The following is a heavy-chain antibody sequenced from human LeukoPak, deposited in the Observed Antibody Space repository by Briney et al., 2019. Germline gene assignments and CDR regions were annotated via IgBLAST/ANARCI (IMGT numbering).Heavy chain of an antibody. CDR1: GYTFTSYG. D-gene: IGHD1-26*01. V-gene: IGHV1-18*01. J-gene: IGHJ4*02. Sequence: ASVKVSCKASGYTFTSYGISWVRQAPGQGLERMGGISANNGNTNYAQKLQGRVTMTTDTSTSTAYMELRSLRSDDTAVYYCARDTEWEKNPDYFDYWGQGTLVTVSS. CDR3: ARDTEWEKNPDYFDY. CDR2: ISANNGNT.